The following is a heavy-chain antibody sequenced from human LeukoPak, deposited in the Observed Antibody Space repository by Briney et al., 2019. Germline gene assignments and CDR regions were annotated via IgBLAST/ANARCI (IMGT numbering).Heavy chain of an antibody. CDR1: GFTFSSYD. Sequence: GGSLRLSCAASGFTFSSYDMHWVRQATGKGLEWVSAIGTAGDTYYPGSVKGRFTISRENAKNSLYLQMNSLRAGDTAVYYCARALDSSDAFDIWGQGTMVTVSS. CDR2: IGTAGDT. D-gene: IGHD3-22*01. J-gene: IGHJ3*02. V-gene: IGHV3-13*01. CDR3: ARALDSSDAFDI.